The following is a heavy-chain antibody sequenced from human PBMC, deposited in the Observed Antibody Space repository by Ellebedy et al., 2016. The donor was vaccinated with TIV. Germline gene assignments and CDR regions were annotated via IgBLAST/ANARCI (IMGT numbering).Heavy chain of an antibody. CDR2: ISSSSSYI. D-gene: IGHD1-14*01. Sequence: GESLKISXAASGFTFSSYSMNWVRQAPGKGLEWVSSISSSSSYIYYADSVKGRFTISRDNAKNSLYLQMNSLRAEDTAVYYCARDRNRSLDYWGQGTLVTVSS. V-gene: IGHV3-21*01. J-gene: IGHJ4*02. CDR3: ARDRNRSLDY. CDR1: GFTFSSYS.